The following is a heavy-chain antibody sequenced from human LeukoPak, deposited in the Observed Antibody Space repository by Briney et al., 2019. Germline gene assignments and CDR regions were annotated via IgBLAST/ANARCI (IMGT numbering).Heavy chain of an antibody. CDR2: INHSGST. D-gene: IGHD1-1*01. J-gene: IGHJ4*02. CDR1: GGSFSGYY. Sequence: SETLSLTCAVYGGSFSGYYWSWIRQPPGKGLEWIGEINHSGSTNYNPSLKSRVTISVDTSKNQFSLKLSSVTAADTAVYYCARDPRTYYYDNWGQGTLVTVSS. V-gene: IGHV4-34*01. CDR3: ARDPRTYYYDN.